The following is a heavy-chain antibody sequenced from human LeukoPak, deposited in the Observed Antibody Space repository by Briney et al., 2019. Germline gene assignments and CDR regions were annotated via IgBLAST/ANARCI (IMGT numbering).Heavy chain of an antibody. CDR3: ARRTYTSRRYYYYYMDV. Sequence: SETLSLTCAVYGGSFSVYYWSWIRQPPGKGLEWIGEINHSGSTNYNPSLKSRVTISVDTSKNQFSLKLSSVTAADTAVYYCARRTYTSRRYYYYYMDVWGKGTTVTVSS. V-gene: IGHV4-34*01. D-gene: IGHD6-13*01. CDR2: INHSGST. CDR1: GGSFSVYY. J-gene: IGHJ6*03.